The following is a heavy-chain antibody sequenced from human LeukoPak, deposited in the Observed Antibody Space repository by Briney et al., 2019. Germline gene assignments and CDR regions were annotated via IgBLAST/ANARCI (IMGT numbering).Heavy chain of an antibody. V-gene: IGHV4-39*01. Sequence: PETPSLTSTVSGGSISSSSYYGGWSRQPPRKRMEWLGSISCGWSTYYNPSLKSRGTISVDTSKNQFSLKRNSVTAADTAVYFCARQVVAVAGNGYFDYWGQGTLVTVSS. J-gene: IGHJ4*02. CDR1: GGSISSSSYY. CDR2: ISCGWST. D-gene: IGHD6-19*01. CDR3: ARQVVAVAGNGYFDY.